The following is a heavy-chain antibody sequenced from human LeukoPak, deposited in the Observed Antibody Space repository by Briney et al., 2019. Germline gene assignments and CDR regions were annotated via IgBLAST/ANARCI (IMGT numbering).Heavy chain of an antibody. V-gene: IGHV3-66*01. J-gene: IGHJ3*02. CDR2: IYSGGST. CDR3: ARGGRYYYDSSGEGNFDI. CDR1: GFTVSSNY. D-gene: IGHD3-22*01. Sequence: GGSLRLSCAASGFTVSSNYMSWVRQAPGKGLEWVSVIYSGGSTYYADSVKGRFTISRDNSKNTLYLQMNSLRAEDTAVYYCARGGRYYYDSSGEGNFDIWGQGTMVTVSS.